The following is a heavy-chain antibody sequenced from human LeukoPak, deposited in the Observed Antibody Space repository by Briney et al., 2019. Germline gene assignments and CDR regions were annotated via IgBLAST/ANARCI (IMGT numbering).Heavy chain of an antibody. J-gene: IGHJ4*02. CDR1: GFTFSSYA. V-gene: IGHV3-23*01. CDR2: ISGSGDKT. D-gene: IGHD3-10*01. Sequence: PGGSLRLSCAASGFTFSSYAMSWVRQAPGKGLEGVSAISGSGDKTYYAESVRGRFTISRDNSENTLYLQMNSLRAEDTAVYYCAKDLNYGFDSWGQGTLVTVSS. CDR3: AKDLNYGFDS.